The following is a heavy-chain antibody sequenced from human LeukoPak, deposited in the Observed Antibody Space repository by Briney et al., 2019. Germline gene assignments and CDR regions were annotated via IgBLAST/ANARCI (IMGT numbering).Heavy chain of an antibody. D-gene: IGHD3-22*01. CDR2: IYTSGIT. CDR3: ARTCYYETTGPQDAFDI. CDR1: GGSISSGKYY. Sequence: SQTLSLTCTVSGGSISSGKYYWSWIRQPAGKGLEWIGHIYTSGITNYNPSLKRRVAMSVDTSKNQFSLKLRSVTAADTAVYYCARTCYYETTGPQDAFDIWGQGTMVTVSS. J-gene: IGHJ3*02. V-gene: IGHV4-61*09.